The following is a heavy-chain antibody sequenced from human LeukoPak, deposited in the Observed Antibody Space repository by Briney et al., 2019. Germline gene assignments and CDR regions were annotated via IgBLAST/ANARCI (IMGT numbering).Heavy chain of an antibody. J-gene: IGHJ6*03. D-gene: IGHD3-9*01. CDR1: GYTFTSYD. V-gene: IGHV1-8*03. Sequence: ASVKVSCKASGYTFTSYDINWVRQATGQGLEWMGSMNPNSGNTGYAQKFQGRVTITRNTSISTAYMELSSLRSEDTAVYYCARGPAAATRYFYYYYYYMDVWGKGTTVTVSS. CDR3: ARGPAAATRYFYYYYYYMDV. CDR2: MNPNSGNT.